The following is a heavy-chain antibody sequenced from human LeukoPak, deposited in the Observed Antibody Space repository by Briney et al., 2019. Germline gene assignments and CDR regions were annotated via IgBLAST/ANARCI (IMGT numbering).Heavy chain of an antibody. CDR2: INPSGGST. CDR3: ARTYYYDSSGVSSFDY. D-gene: IGHD3-22*01. J-gene: IGHJ4*02. V-gene: IGHV1-46*01. CDR1: GYTFTSYY. Sequence: ASAKVSCKASGYTFTSYYMHWVRQAPGQGLEWMGIINPSGGSTSYAQKFQGRVTMTRDTSTSTVYMELSSLRSEDTAVYYCARTYYYDSSGVSSFDYWGQGTLVTVSS.